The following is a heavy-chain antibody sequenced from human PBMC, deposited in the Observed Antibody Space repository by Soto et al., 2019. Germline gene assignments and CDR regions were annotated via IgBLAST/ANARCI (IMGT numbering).Heavy chain of an antibody. CDR2: IYYSGST. V-gene: IGHV4-31*03. CDR3: ARDVTDFWSGHEGMDV. CDR1: GGSISNGGYY. Sequence: PSETLSLTCTVSGGSISNGGYYWTWIRQHPGKGLEWIGYIYYSGSTYYNPSLKSRVTISVDTSKNQFSLKLTSVTAADTAVYYCARDVTDFWSGHEGMDVWGQGTTVTLSS. J-gene: IGHJ6*02. D-gene: IGHD3-3*01.